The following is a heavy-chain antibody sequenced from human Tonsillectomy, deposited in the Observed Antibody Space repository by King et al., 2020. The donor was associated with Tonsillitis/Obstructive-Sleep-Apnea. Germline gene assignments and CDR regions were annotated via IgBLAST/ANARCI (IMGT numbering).Heavy chain of an antibody. J-gene: IGHJ4*02. CDR1: GFTFGDYT. D-gene: IGHD3-16*01. CDR2: IRSKAYDGAT. Sequence: VQLVESGGGLVQPGRSLRLSCTASGFTFGDYTMSWVRQAPGKGLEWVGFIRSKAYDGATEYAASVKGRFTISRDDSKSIAYLQMNSLKTEDKSVYYCTRTGPTFYFDYWGQGTLVTVSS. CDR3: TRTGPTFYFDY. V-gene: IGHV3-49*04.